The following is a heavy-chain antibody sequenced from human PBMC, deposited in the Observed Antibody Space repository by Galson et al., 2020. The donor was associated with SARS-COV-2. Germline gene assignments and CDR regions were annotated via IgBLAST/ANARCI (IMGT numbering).Heavy chain of an antibody. CDR2: ISSSGSTI. Sequence: GGSLRLSCAASGFTFSSYEMNWVRQAPGKGLEWVSYISSSGSTIYYADSVKGRFTISRDNAKNSLYLQMNSLRAEDTAVYYCARDRYCGGDCSYPDYWGQGTLVTVSS. CDR1: GFTFSSYE. V-gene: IGHV3-48*03. CDR3: ARDRYCGGDCSYPDY. D-gene: IGHD2-21*02. J-gene: IGHJ4*02.